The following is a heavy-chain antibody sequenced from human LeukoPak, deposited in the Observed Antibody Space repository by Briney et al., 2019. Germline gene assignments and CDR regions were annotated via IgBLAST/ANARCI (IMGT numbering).Heavy chain of an antibody. Sequence: GGSLRLSCAASGFTVSSNYMSWVRQAPGKGLEWVSVIYSGGSTYYADSVKGRFTISRDNSKNTLYLQMNSLRAEDTAVYYCARGYYDSSGYRLKNYFDYWGQGTLVTVSS. J-gene: IGHJ4*02. CDR1: GFTVSSNY. CDR3: ARGYYDSSGYRLKNYFDY. CDR2: IYSGGST. V-gene: IGHV3-66*01. D-gene: IGHD3-22*01.